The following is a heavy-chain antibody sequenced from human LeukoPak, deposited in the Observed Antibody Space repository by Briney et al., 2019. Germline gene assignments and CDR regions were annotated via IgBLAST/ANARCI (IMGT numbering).Heavy chain of an antibody. CDR3: ARGSCSGGSCYYYYYYYMDV. Sequence: SETLSLTCAVYGGSFSGYYWSWIRQPPGKGLEWIGEIDHSGSTNYNPSLKSRVTISVDTSKNQFSLKLSSVTAADTAVYYCARGSCSGGSCYYYYYYYMDVWGKGTTVTISS. CDR1: GGSFSGYY. CDR2: IDHSGST. J-gene: IGHJ6*03. D-gene: IGHD2-15*01. V-gene: IGHV4-34*01.